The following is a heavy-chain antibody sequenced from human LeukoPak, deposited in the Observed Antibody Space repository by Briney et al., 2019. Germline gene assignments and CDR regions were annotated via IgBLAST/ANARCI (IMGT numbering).Heavy chain of an antibody. CDR3: ARGSSSWYGGVFDY. V-gene: IGHV1-8*01. D-gene: IGHD6-13*01. Sequence: ASVKVSCKASGYTFTSYDINWVRQATGQGLEWMGWMNPNSGNTGYAQKFQGRVTMTRNTSISTAYMELSSLRSEDTAVYYCARGSSSWYGGVFDYWGQGTLATVSS. J-gene: IGHJ4*02. CDR2: MNPNSGNT. CDR1: GYTFTSYD.